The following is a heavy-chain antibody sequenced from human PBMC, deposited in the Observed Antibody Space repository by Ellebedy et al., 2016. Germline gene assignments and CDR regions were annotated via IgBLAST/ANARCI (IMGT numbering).Heavy chain of an antibody. J-gene: IGHJ4*02. CDR2: IKQDGVQK. Sequence: GESLKISXEASGFTLSTYWMSWVRQAPGKGLEWVANIKQDGVQKNYVDSVKGRFTISRDDAKNSLHLQMNSLRAEDTAIYYCARDLYSGSYFGNYWGQGTLVTVSS. CDR1: GFTLSTYW. CDR3: ARDLYSGSYFGNY. D-gene: IGHD1-26*01. V-gene: IGHV3-7*03.